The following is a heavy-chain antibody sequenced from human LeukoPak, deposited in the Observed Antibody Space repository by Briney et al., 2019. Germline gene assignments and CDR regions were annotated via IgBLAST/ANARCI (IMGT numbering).Heavy chain of an antibody. V-gene: IGHV3-7*01. CDR1: GFTFRSYA. Sequence: GSLRLSCAASGFTFRSYAMNWVRQAPGKGLEWVANIKQDGSEKYYVDSVKGRFTISRDNAKNSLYLQMNSLRAEDTAVYYCARESPGELPFDYWGQGTLVTVSS. J-gene: IGHJ4*02. D-gene: IGHD1-26*01. CDR2: IKQDGSEK. CDR3: ARESPGELPFDY.